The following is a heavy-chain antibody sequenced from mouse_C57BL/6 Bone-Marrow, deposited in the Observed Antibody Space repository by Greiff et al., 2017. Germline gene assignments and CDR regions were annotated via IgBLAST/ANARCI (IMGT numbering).Heavy chain of an antibody. CDR1: GYTFTSYW. D-gene: IGHD1-1*01. V-gene: IGHV1-72*01. CDR2: IDPNSGGT. Sequence: QVQLQQSGAELMKPGASVKLSCKATGYTFTSYWMHWVKQRPGRGLEWIGRIDPNSGGTKYNEKFKSKATLTVYKPSSTAYMQLSSLTSEDSAVXYCARSNYYGSSLGYYFDYWGQGTTLTVSS. J-gene: IGHJ2*01. CDR3: ARSNYYGSSLGYYFDY.